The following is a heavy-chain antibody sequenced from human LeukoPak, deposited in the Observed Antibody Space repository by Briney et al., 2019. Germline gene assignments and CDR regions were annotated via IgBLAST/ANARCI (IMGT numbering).Heavy chain of an antibody. CDR2: INPNSGGT. CDR3: ARDTTARYFDYYYYYMDV. Sequence: ASVKVSCKASGYAFTGYYMHWVRQAPGQGLGWMGWINPNSGGTNYAQEVQGRVTMTRDTSISTAYMELSRLRSDDTAVYYCARDTTARYFDYYYYYMDVWGKGTTVTISS. D-gene: IGHD3-9*01. J-gene: IGHJ6*03. V-gene: IGHV1-2*02. CDR1: GYAFTGYY.